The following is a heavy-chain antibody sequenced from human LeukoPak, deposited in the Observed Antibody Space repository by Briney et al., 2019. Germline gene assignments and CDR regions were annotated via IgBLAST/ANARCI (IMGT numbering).Heavy chain of an antibody. CDR2: ISSSSSTI. Sequence: GGSLRLSCAASGFTFSSYSMNWDRQAPGKGLEWVSYISSSSSTIYYADSVKGRFTISRDNAKNSLYLQMNSLRAEDTAVYYCARDQDSSGWYNAFDIWGQGTMVTVSS. CDR1: GFTFSSYS. V-gene: IGHV3-48*01. CDR3: ARDQDSSGWYNAFDI. D-gene: IGHD6-19*01. J-gene: IGHJ3*02.